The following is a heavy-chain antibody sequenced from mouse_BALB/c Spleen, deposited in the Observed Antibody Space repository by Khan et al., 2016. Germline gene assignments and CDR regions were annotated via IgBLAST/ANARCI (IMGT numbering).Heavy chain of an antibody. CDR3: MRYGSSYWYFEV. V-gene: IGHV11-2*02. D-gene: IGHD1-1*01. CDR1: GFTFSGFW. Sequence: EVQLLETGGGLVQPGGSRGLSCEGSGFTFSGFWMSWVRQTPGKTLEWIGDINSDGSAINYAPSIKDRFTIFRDNDKSTLYLQMSNVRSEDTATXFCMRYGSSYWYFEVWGAGTTVTDTS. J-gene: IGHJ1*01. CDR2: INSDGSAI.